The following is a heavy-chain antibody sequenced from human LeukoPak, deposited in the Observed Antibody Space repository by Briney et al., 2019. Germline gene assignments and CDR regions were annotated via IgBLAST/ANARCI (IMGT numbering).Heavy chain of an antibody. Sequence: GGSLRLSCAASGFTFSSYSMNWVRQAPGKGLEWVSSISSSSSYIYYADSVKGRFTISRDNAKNSLYLQMNSLRAEDTAVYYCARSEWGLPGAGYYGMDVWGQGTTVTVSS. V-gene: IGHV3-21*01. CDR1: GFTFSSYS. CDR2: ISSSSSYI. CDR3: ARSEWGLPGAGYYGMDV. J-gene: IGHJ6*02. D-gene: IGHD1-26*01.